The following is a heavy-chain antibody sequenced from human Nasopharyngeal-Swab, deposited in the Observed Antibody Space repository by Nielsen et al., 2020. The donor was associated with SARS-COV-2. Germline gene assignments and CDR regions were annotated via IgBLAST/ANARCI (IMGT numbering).Heavy chain of an antibody. J-gene: IGHJ4*02. D-gene: IGHD6-13*01. CDR2: IYPGDSDT. CDR1: GYDFTGYW. CDR3: ARPRMGTTSSLDY. V-gene: IGHV5-51*01. Sequence: GGSLRLSCKGSGYDFTGYWIGWVRQTPGKGLEWMGIIYPGDSDTRYSPSFQGQVTISADKSITTAYLRWSSLKASDTAMYYCARPRMGTTSSLDYLGQGTLVTVSS.